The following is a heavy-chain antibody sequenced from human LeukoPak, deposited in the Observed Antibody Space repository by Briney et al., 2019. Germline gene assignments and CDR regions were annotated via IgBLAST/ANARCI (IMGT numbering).Heavy chain of an antibody. V-gene: IGHV1-69*05. CDR2: IIPIFGTA. J-gene: IGHJ1*01. D-gene: IGHD6-6*01. Sequence: SVKVSCKASGGTFSSYAISWVRQAPGQGLEWMGGIIPIFGTANYAQKLQGRVTITTDESTSTAYMELSSLRSEDTAVYYCATRDGIAARPGYFQHWGQGTLVTVSS. CDR3: ATRDGIAARPGYFQH. CDR1: GGTFSSYA.